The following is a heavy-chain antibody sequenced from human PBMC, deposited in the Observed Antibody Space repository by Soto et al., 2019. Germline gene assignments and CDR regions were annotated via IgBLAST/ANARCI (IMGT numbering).Heavy chain of an antibody. CDR3: ERLIGGPYGDFDH. Sequence: SETLSLTCTVSGGSISSSSYYWGWIRQPPGKGLEWIGSIYYSGSTYYNPSLKSRVTISVDTSKNQFSLKLSSVTAADTAVYYCERLIGGPYGDFDHWGQGTLVTVS. CDR1: GGSISSSSYY. J-gene: IGHJ4*02. CDR2: IYYSGST. V-gene: IGHV4-39*01. D-gene: IGHD4-17*01.